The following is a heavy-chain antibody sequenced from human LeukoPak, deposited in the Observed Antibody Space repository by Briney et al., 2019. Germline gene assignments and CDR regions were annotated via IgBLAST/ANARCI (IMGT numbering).Heavy chain of an antibody. J-gene: IGHJ4*02. D-gene: IGHD3-10*01. CDR3: AKDIGGSGYFDY. CDR1: GFTFDDYA. CDR2: ISWNSGSI. V-gene: IGHV3-9*01. Sequence: GGSLRLSCAASGFTFDDYAMHWVRQAPGKGLKWVSGISWNSGSIGYADSVKGRFTISRDNAKNSLYLQMNSLRAEDTALYYCAKDIGGSGYFDYWGQGTLVTVSS.